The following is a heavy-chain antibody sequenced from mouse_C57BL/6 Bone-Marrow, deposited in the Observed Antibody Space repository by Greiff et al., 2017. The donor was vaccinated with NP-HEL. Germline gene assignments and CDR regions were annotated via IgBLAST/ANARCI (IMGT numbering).Heavy chain of an antibody. CDR3: TTYGYYDY. CDR1: GFNIKDDY. V-gene: IGHV14-4*01. Sequence: EVQLQQSGAELVRPGASVKLSCTASGFNIKDDYMHWVKQRPEQGLEWIGWIDPENGDTEYASKFQGKATITADTSSNTAYLQLSSLTSEDTAGYYCTTYGYYDYWGQGTTLTVSS. CDR2: IDPENGDT. J-gene: IGHJ2*01. D-gene: IGHD2-3*01.